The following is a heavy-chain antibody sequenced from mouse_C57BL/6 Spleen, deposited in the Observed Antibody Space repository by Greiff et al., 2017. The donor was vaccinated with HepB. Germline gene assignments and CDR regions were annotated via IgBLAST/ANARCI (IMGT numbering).Heavy chain of an antibody. V-gene: IGHV1-18*01. J-gene: IGHJ1*03. D-gene: IGHD2-14*01. CDR2: INPNNGGT. CDR1: GYTFTDYN. Sequence: VQLQQSGPELVKPGASVKIPCKASGYTFTDYNMDWVKQSHGKSLEWIGDINPNNGGTIYNQKFKGKATLTVDKSCSTAYMELRSLTSEDTAVYCCARGAVRHGYFDVWGTGTTVTVSS. CDR3: ARGAVRHGYFDV.